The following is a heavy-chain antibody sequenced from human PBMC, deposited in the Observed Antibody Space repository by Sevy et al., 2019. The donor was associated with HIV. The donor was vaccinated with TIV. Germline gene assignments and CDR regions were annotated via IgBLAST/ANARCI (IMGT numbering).Heavy chain of an antibody. D-gene: IGHD2-15*01. V-gene: IGHV4-38-2*01. CDR2: IYHSGST. CDR1: GYSISSGYH. J-gene: IGHJ4*02. Sequence: SETLSLTCAVSGYSISSGYHWGWIRQPPGKGLEWIGSIYHSGSTYYNPSLKSRVTISVDTSKNQFSLKLSSVTAADTAVYYCARGSHSDYWGQGTLVTVSS. CDR3: ARGSHSDY.